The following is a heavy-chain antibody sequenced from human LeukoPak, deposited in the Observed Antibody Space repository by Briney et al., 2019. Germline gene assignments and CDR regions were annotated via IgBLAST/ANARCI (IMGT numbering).Heavy chain of an antibody. Sequence: SETLSLTCTVSGGSISSYYWSWIRQPPGKGLEWIGYIYYSGSTNYNPSLKSRVTISVDTSKNQFSLKLSSVTAADTAVYYCARGRNIVVVPAAYWRPSDAFDIWGQGTMVTVSS. D-gene: IGHD2-2*01. CDR1: GGSISSYY. J-gene: IGHJ3*02. CDR2: IYYSGST. V-gene: IGHV4-59*01. CDR3: ARGRNIVVVPAAYWRPSDAFDI.